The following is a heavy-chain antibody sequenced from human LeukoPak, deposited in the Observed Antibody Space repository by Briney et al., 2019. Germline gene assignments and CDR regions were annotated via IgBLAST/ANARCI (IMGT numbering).Heavy chain of an antibody. J-gene: IGHJ3*02. CDR3: AGDGTGVLPGDAFDI. Sequence: GGSLRLSCAASGFTFDDYAMHWVRQAPGKGLEWVSYISHTGNDIYYGESVKGRFTISRDNAKNSLYLQMHTLRAEDTAVYYCAGDGTGVLPGDAFDIWGQGTMVTVSS. CDR1: GFTFDDYA. V-gene: IGHV3-21*05. CDR2: ISHTGNDI. D-gene: IGHD1-1*01.